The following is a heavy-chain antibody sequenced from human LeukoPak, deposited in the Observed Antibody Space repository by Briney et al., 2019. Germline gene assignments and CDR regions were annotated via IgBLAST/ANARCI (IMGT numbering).Heavy chain of an antibody. D-gene: IGHD3-10*01. V-gene: IGHV3-23*01. CDR2: ISGGGGTT. J-gene: IGHJ4*02. Sequence: GGSLRLSCAASDFTFSTYAMSWVRQAPGRGLEWVSTISGGGGTTYYADSVKGRFTISRDNSKSTLYLQMNSLRAEDTAIYYCAKESSMLRGPLVIYYFDFWGQGTLVTVSS. CDR3: AKESSMLRGPLVIYYFDF. CDR1: DFTFSTYA.